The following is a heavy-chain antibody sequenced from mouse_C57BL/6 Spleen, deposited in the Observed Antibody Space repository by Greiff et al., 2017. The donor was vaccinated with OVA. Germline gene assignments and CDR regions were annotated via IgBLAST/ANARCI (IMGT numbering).Heavy chain of an antibody. CDR2: IFPRDGST. CDR1: GYTFTSYD. V-gene: IGHV1-85*01. Sequence: VQLQQSGPELVKPGASVKLSCKASGYTFTSYDINWVKQRPGKGLEWIGWIFPRDGSTKDNEKFKGKATLTVDTSSSPAYMELHSLTSEDSAVYFCAKRRRTAQAAWFAYWGQGTLVTVSA. J-gene: IGHJ3*01. CDR3: AKRRRTAQAAWFAY. D-gene: IGHD3-2*02.